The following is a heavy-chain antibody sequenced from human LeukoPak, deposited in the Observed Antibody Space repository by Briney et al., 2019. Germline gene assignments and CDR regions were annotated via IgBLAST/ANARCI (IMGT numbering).Heavy chain of an antibody. Sequence: GGSLRLSCAASGFTFSKYTMNWVGQAPGKRLEWVSSISSSRSYIFYADSVKGRFTVSRDNAKNSLYLQMNSLRAEDTAIYYCARDYQYGYSTNWYHLAQIDYWGQGTLVTVSS. D-gene: IGHD2/OR15-2a*01. CDR3: ARDYQYGYSTNWYHLAQIDY. CDR1: GFTFSKYT. V-gene: IGHV3-21*01. CDR2: ISSSRSYI. J-gene: IGHJ4*02.